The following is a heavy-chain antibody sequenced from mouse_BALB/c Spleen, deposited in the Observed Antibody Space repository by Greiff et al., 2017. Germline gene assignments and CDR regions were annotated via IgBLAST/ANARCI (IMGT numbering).Heavy chain of an antibody. CDR2: INPSNGRT. Sequence: QVQLQQPGAELVKPGASVKLSCKASGYTFTSYWMHWVKQRPGQGLEWIGEINPSNGRTNYNEKFKSKATLTVDKSSSTAYMQLSSLTSEDSAVYYCARRDWDAYAMDYWGQGTSVTVSS. D-gene: IGHD4-1*01. CDR3: ARRDWDAYAMDY. J-gene: IGHJ4*01. CDR1: GYTFTSYW. V-gene: IGHV1S81*02.